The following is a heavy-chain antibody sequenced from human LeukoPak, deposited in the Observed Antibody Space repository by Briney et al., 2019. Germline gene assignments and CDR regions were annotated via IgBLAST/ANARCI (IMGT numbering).Heavy chain of an antibody. CDR2: INHSGST. Sequence: PSETLSLTCAVYGGSFSGYYWSWIRQPPGKGLGWIGEINHSGSTNYNPSLKSRVTISVDTSKNQFSLKLSSVTAADTAVYYCARDRSYVWGSYRYTVDYFDYWGQGTLVTVSS. CDR3: ARDRSYVWGSYRYTVDYFDY. CDR1: GGSFSGYY. J-gene: IGHJ4*02. D-gene: IGHD3-16*02. V-gene: IGHV4-34*01.